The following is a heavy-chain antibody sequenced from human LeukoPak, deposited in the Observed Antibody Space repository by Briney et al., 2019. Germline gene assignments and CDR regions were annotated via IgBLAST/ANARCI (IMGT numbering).Heavy chain of an antibody. CDR2: IRPDGSDK. Sequence: PGGSLRLSCVASGFTFSGYWMSWVRQSPGRGLEWVANIRPDGSDKYYVDSVRGRFTISRDNARNSLYLQMNSLGAEDTAVYHCANIWEFGCWGQGTLVTVSS. D-gene: IGHD1-26*01. CDR3: ANIWEFGC. CDR1: GFTFSGYW. V-gene: IGHV3-7*01. J-gene: IGHJ4*02.